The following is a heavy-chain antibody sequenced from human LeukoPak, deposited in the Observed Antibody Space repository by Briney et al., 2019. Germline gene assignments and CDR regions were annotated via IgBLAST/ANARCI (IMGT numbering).Heavy chain of an antibody. CDR3: ARYSGNYYSIDY. D-gene: IGHD1-26*01. CDR2: IYYSGST. J-gene: IGHJ4*02. V-gene: IGHV4-61*01. Sequence: PSQTLSLTCTVSGGSARSGSYSWSWIRHPPGKGLEWIGYIYYSGSTNYNPSLKSRVTISVDTSKNQFSLKLSSVTAADTAVYYCARYSGNYYSIDYWGQGNLVTVSS. CDR1: GGSARSGSYS.